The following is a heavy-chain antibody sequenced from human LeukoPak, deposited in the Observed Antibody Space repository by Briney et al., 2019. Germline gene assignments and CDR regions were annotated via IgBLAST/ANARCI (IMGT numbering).Heavy chain of an antibody. Sequence: GGSLRLSCAASGFTFSSYGMSWVRQAPGKGLEWVSTISGSGGNTYYADSVKGRFTISRDNSKNTLYLQMNSLRAEDTAVYYCAPIVVVMAYWGQGTLVTVSS. J-gene: IGHJ4*02. V-gene: IGHV3-23*01. D-gene: IGHD3-22*01. CDR3: APIVVVMAY. CDR1: GFTFSSYG. CDR2: ISGSGGNT.